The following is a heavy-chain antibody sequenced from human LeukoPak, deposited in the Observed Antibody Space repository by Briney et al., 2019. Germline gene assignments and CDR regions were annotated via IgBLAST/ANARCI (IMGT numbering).Heavy chain of an antibody. CDR3: ARGRSVDY. V-gene: IGHV4-38-2*01. J-gene: IGHJ4*02. CDR1: GYSISSGYY. CDR2: IYYSGST. Sequence: SETLSLTCVVSGYSISSGYYWGWIRQPPGKGLEWIGSIYYSGSTYYNPSLKSRVTISVDTSKNQFSLRLSSVTAADTAVYYCARGRSVDYWGQGTLVTASS. D-gene: IGHD3-3*01.